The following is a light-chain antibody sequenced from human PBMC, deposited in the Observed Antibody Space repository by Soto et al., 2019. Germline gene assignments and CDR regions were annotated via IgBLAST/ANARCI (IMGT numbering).Light chain of an antibody. J-gene: IGKJ1*01. CDR2: WAS. CDR1: QSVLYSSNNKNY. V-gene: IGKV4-1*01. Sequence: DIVMTQSPDSLAVSLGERATINCKSSQSVLYSSNNKNYLAWYHQKPGQPPNLLIYWASTRESGVPDRFSGSGSGTDFTLTISSLQAEDVAVYYCQQYYSTPPTFGQGTKVEIK. CDR3: QQYYSTPPT.